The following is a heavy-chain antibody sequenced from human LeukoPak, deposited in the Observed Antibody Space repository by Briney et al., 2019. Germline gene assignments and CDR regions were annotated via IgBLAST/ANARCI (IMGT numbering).Heavy chain of an antibody. Sequence: SETLSLTCTLSGGSISSYYWSWIRQPPGKGLEWIGYMYYSGSTNYNPSLKSRVTISVDTSKNQFSLKLSSVTAADTAVYYCARVGGGNYYYYGMDVWGQGTTVTVSS. CDR3: ARVGGGNYYYYGMDV. J-gene: IGHJ6*02. CDR1: GGSISSYY. CDR2: MYYSGST. D-gene: IGHD2-15*01. V-gene: IGHV4-59*01.